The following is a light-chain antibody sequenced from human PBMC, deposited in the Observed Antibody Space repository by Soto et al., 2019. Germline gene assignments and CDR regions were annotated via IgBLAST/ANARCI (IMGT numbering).Light chain of an antibody. CDR3: QQSYSTSIT. Sequence: DIQITQSPSSLSASVGERVTITCRASQSISSYLNWYQQKPGKAPKLLIYAASSLQSGVPSRFSGSGSGTDFTLTISSLQPEDFATYYCQQSYSTSITVGQGTHGRL. CDR2: AAS. J-gene: IGKJ5*01. V-gene: IGKV1-39*01. CDR1: QSISSY.